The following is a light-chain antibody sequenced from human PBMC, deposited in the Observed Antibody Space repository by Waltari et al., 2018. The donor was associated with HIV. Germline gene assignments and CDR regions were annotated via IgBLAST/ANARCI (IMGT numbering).Light chain of an antibody. Sequence: QSALTQPASVSGSPGQSITIPCTGSSSDVGGFHFVPWYQQHPGKAPRVLIYDVTTRPSGVSDRFSGSRSGDTASLTISGLQPEDEADYYCESYTSTSVWVFGGGTRLTVL. J-gene: IGLJ3*02. CDR3: ESYTSTSVWV. CDR1: SSDVGGFHF. V-gene: IGLV2-14*03. CDR2: DVT.